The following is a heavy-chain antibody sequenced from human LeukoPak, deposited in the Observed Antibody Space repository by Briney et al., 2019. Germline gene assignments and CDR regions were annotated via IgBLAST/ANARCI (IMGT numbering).Heavy chain of an antibody. CDR3: ARGLYNSGLDY. D-gene: IGHD6-25*01. Sequence: PSETLSLTCTVSGGSISSYYWSWIRQPPGKGLEWIGYIYYSGSTNYNPSLKSRLTISVDTSKNQFSLKLSSVTAADTAVYYCARGLYNSGLDYWGQGTLVTVSS. CDR2: IYYSGST. V-gene: IGHV4-59*01. J-gene: IGHJ4*02. CDR1: GGSISSYY.